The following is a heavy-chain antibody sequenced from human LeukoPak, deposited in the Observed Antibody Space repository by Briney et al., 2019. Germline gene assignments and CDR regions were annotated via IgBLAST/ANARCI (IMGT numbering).Heavy chain of an antibody. J-gene: IGHJ4*02. V-gene: IGHV4-38-2*02. CDR3: ARDGYSGYDAGGY. CDR2: IYHSGST. D-gene: IGHD5-12*01. CDR1: GYSISSGYY. Sequence: PSETLSLTCTVSGYSISSGYYWGWIRQPPGKGLEWIGSIYHSGSTYYNPSLKSRVTISVDTFKNQFSLKLSSVTAADTAVYYCARDGYSGYDAGGYWGQGTLVTASS.